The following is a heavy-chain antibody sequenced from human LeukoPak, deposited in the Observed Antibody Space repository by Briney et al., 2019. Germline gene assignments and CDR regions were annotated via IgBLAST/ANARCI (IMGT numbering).Heavy chain of an antibody. D-gene: IGHD1-1*01. CDR3: ARGLSWWFDP. Sequence: SVKVSCRASGGTFSSYTISWVRQAPGQGLEWMGRIILILGIANYAQKFQGRVTITADKSTSTAYMELSSLRSEDTAVYYCARGLSWWFDPWGQGTLVTVSS. V-gene: IGHV1-69*02. CDR1: GGTFSSYT. J-gene: IGHJ5*02. CDR2: IILILGIA.